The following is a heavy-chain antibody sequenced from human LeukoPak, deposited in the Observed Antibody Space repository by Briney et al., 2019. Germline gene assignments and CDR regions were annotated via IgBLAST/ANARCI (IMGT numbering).Heavy chain of an antibody. CDR1: GYSFTSYW. V-gene: IGHV5-51*01. CDR3: ARHGGYYDSGGYYPPYYYYGMDV. D-gene: IGHD3-22*01. CDR2: IYPGDSDT. J-gene: IGHJ6*02. Sequence: PGESLKISCKGSGYSFTSYWIGWVRQMPGKGLEWMGIIYPGDSDTRYSPSFQGQVTISADKSISTAYLQWSSLKASDTAMYYCARHGGYYDSGGYYPPYYYYGMDVWGQGTTVTVSS.